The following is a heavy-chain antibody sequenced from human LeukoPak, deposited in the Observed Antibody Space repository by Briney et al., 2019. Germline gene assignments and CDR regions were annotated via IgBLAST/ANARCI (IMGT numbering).Heavy chain of an antibody. CDR2: ISGSGGST. J-gene: IGHJ4*02. Sequence: GGSLRLSCAASGFTFSSYAMSWVRQAPGKGLEWVSAISGSGGSTYYADSVKGRFTISRDNSKNTLYLQMNSLRAEDTAVYYCAKGYDFWSGYYLVYWGQGNLVTVSS. CDR1: GFTFSSYA. CDR3: AKGYDFWSGYYLVY. V-gene: IGHV3-23*01. D-gene: IGHD3-3*01.